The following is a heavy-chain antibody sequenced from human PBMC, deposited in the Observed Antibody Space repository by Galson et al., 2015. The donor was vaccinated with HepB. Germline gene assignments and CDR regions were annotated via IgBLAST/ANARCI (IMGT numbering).Heavy chain of an antibody. CDR2: IIPIFGTA. CDR3: ARVSGWYGYFDY. CDR1: GGTFSSYA. J-gene: IGHJ4*02. Sequence: SVKVSCKASGGTFSSYAISWVRQAPGQGLEWMGGIIPIFGTANYAQKFQGRVTMTRDTSTNTVYMDLSSLRSEDTAVYYCARVSGWYGYFDYWGQGALVTVSS. D-gene: IGHD6-19*01. V-gene: IGHV1-69*05.